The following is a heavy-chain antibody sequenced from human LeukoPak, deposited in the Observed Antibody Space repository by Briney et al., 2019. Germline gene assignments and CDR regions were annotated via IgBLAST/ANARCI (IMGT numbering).Heavy chain of an antibody. CDR2: IYNTVGT. CDR3: ARRRYYGSAGYCPTYYFDY. CDR1: GDSIIGYY. D-gene: IGHD2-15*01. V-gene: IGHV4-59*01. Sequence: GTLSLTCTLSGDSIIGYYWSWTRQPPGKRLEWIGYIYNTVGTTYNPSLESRVTISLDMSNKQFSLRLSSVTAADTAVYYCARRRYYGSAGYCPTYYFDYWGQGILVTVSS. J-gene: IGHJ4*02.